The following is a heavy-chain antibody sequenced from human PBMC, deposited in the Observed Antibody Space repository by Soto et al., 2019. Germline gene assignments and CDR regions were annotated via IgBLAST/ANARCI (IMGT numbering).Heavy chain of an antibody. CDR1: GFTFSSYA. J-gene: IGHJ4*02. D-gene: IGHD4-17*01. CDR3: ARDSLIGPDYGDYEGFFDY. V-gene: IGHV3-30-3*01. Sequence: PGGSLTLSCPPSGFTFSSYAMHGVRQAPGKGLEWVAVISYEGSNKYYTDSVNGRFTISRDNSKNTLYLQMNSLRAEDTAVYYCARDSLIGPDYGDYEGFFDYWGQGTLVTVSS. CDR2: ISYEGSNK.